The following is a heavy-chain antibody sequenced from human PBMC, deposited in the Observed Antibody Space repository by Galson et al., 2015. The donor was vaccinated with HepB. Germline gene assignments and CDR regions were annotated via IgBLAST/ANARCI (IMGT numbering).Heavy chain of an antibody. J-gene: IGHJ4*02. Sequence: QSGAEVKKPGESLRISCKGSGYSFTSYWISWVRQMPGKGLEWMGRIDPSDSYTNYSPSFQGHVTISADKSISTAYLQWSSLKASDTAMYYCASRPRIAVAGTLFDYWGQGTLVTVSS. CDR2: IDPSDSYT. D-gene: IGHD6-19*01. CDR3: ASRPRIAVAGTLFDY. CDR1: GYSFTSYW. V-gene: IGHV5-10-1*01.